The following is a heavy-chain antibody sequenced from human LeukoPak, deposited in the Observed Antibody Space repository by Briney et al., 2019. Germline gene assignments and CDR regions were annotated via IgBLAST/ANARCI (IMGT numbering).Heavy chain of an antibody. CDR2: ISGSGDRT. CDR3: AKRGYCSGITCYLNYFDP. J-gene: IGHJ5*02. CDR1: GFTFSSYG. V-gene: IGHV3-23*01. D-gene: IGHD2-2*03. Sequence: GGSLRLSCAASGFTFSSYGMSWVRQAPGKGLEWVSDISGSGDRTDYADSVKGRHTISRDNSKDTVYLEMNSVRAEDTAIYYCAKRGYCSGITCYLNYFDPWGQGTLVTVSS.